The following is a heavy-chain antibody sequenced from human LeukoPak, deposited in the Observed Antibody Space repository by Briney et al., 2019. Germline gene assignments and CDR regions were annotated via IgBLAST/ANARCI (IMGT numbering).Heavy chain of an antibody. CDR2: INYSGST. Sequence: SETLSLTCTVSGGSISNYYWSWIRQPPGKGLEWIAYINYSGSTNYNPSLKSRVTISVDTSKNQFSLKLSSVTAADTAVYYCARVKGDSSGYYYSFDYWGQGTLVTVSS. J-gene: IGHJ4*02. V-gene: IGHV4-59*01. CDR3: ARVKGDSSGYYYSFDY. D-gene: IGHD3-22*01. CDR1: GGSISNYY.